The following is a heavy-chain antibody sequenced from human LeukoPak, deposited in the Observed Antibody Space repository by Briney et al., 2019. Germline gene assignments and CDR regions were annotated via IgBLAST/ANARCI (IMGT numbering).Heavy chain of an antibody. CDR2: INPNSGGT. CDR1: GYTFTGYY. D-gene: IGHD2-21*02. J-gene: IGHJ3*02. Sequence: ASVKVSCKASGYTFTGYYMHWVRPAPGQGLEWMGWINPNSGGTNYAQKFQGRVTMTRDTSISTAYMELSRLRSDDTAVYYCARSFMVVTAIRPFAYFDIWGQGTMVTVSS. V-gene: IGHV1-2*02. CDR3: ARSFMVVTAIRPFAYFDI.